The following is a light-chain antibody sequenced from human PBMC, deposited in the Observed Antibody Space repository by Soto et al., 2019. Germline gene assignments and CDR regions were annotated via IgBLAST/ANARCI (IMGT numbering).Light chain of an antibody. CDR3: QQRHSDLS. CDR1: QIVNNH. CDR2: DAS. J-gene: IGKJ4*01. Sequence: EIVLTQSPATLSLSPGEGATLSCRASQIVNNHLAWFQQKPGQAPRLLIYDASNRATDISARFSGSGSGTDFTLTISSLEPEDFAVYYCQQRHSDLSFGGGTKVEIK. V-gene: IGKV3-11*01.